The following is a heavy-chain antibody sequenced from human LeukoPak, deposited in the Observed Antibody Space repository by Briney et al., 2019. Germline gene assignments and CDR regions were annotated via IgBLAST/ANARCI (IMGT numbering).Heavy chain of an antibody. CDR1: GYTFTGYY. CDR3: ARDFSSSYCSGGSCYSGDY. Sequence: ASVKVSCKASGYTFTGYYMHWVRQAPGQGLEWMGWINPNSGGTNYAQKFQGRVTMTRDTSISTAYMELSRLRSDDTAVYYCARDFSSSYCSGGSCYSGDYWGQGTLVTVSS. J-gene: IGHJ4*02. V-gene: IGHV1-2*02. CDR2: INPNSGGT. D-gene: IGHD2-15*01.